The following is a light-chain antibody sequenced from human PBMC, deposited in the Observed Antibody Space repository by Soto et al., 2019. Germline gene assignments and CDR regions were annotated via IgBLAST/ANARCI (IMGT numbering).Light chain of an antibody. CDR2: EVT. Sequence: QSALIQPASVSGSPGQSITISCTGTSSHVGAFNYVSWYQHHPGKAPKLIIYEVTNRPSGVSNRFSGSKSGHTASLTISGLQVEDEADYFCASYTSTFTGVFGGGTKLTVL. V-gene: IGLV2-14*01. CDR1: SSHVGAFNY. J-gene: IGLJ3*02. CDR3: ASYTSTFTGV.